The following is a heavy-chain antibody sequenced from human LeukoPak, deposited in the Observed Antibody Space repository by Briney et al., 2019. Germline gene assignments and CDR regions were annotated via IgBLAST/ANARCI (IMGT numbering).Heavy chain of an antibody. CDR2: IYYSGST. CDR1: GGSISSYY. CDR3: ERQLDYYGSGSYYPYFDY. J-gene: IGHJ4*02. V-gene: IGHV4-59*08. D-gene: IGHD3-10*01. Sequence: SETLSLTCTVSGGSISSYYWSWIRQPPGKGLEWIGYIYYSGSTNYNPSLKSRVTIPVDTSKNQFSLKLSSVTAADTAVYYCERQLDYYGSGSYYPYFDYWGQGTLVTVSS.